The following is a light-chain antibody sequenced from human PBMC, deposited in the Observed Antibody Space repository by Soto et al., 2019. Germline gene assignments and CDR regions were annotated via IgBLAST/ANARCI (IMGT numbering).Light chain of an antibody. CDR2: LGS. Sequence: DIVMTQSPLSLPVTPGEPASISCRSSQSLLHSNGYNCLDWYLQKPGQPPQLLIYLGSNRASGVPDRFSGSGSGTDFTLKISRVEAEDVGTYYCPQGLHTPLTFGGGTKVEIK. CDR3: PQGLHTPLT. CDR1: QSLLHSNGYNC. J-gene: IGKJ4*01. V-gene: IGKV2-28*01.